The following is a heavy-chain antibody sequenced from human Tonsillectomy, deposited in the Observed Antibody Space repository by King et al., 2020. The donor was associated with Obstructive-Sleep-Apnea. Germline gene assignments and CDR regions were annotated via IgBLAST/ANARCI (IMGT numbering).Heavy chain of an antibody. CDR1: GFSFSDYA. J-gene: IGHJ3*02. V-gene: IGHV3-23*04. CDR2: ISASGGST. CDR3: ANKADAFDI. Sequence: QLVESGGGLVQPGESLRLSCASSGFSFSDYAMSWVRQAPGKGREWVSGISASGGSTYYADSVKDRFTISRDNSKNTLYLQRNSLKAEDTAVYYCANKADAFDIWGQGAMVTVSS.